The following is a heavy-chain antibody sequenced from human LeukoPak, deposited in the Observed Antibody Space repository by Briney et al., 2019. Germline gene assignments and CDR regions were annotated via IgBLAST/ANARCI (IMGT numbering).Heavy chain of an antibody. V-gene: IGHV4-39*01. CDR2: ISYAGTT. D-gene: IGHD3-10*01. J-gene: IGHJ5*02. CDR1: GASMNTTNFY. Sequence: PSETLSLTCTVSGASMNTTNFYWGWMRQPPGKGLESIGSISYAGTTYSNPSLNSRVTISVGTSKNQFSLKLTSVTAADTAVYYCARQGTMTRGGYWLDPWGQGTLVIVSS. CDR3: ARQGTMTRGGYWLDP.